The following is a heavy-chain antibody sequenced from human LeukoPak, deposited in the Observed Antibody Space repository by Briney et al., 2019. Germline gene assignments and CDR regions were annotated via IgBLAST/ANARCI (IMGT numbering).Heavy chain of an antibody. V-gene: IGHV4-59*08. D-gene: IGHD3-10*01. CDR3: AILFYYGSGSMDYYGMDV. CDR1: GGSISSYY. Sequence: SATLSLTCTVPGGSISSYYWSWIRQHPGKGLEWIGYIYYSGSTNYCPSIKSRVSISVDTSKNQFSLKLSSVTAADTAVYYCAILFYYGSGSMDYYGMDVWGQGTTVTVSS. CDR2: IYYSGST. J-gene: IGHJ6*02.